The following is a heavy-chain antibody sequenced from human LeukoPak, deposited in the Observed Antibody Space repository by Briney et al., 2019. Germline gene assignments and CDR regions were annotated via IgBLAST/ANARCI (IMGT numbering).Heavy chain of an antibody. CDR1: GFTFSSYG. V-gene: IGHV3-30*02. CDR2: IRYDGSNK. D-gene: IGHD3-10*01. CDR3: ARAVLVVRGSLAAFDI. J-gene: IGHJ3*02. Sequence: GGSLRLSCAASGFTFSSYGMHWVRQAPGKGLEWVAFIRYDGSNKYYADSVKGRFTISRDNSKNTLYLQMNSLRAEDTAVYYCARAVLVVRGSLAAFDIWGQGTMVTVSS.